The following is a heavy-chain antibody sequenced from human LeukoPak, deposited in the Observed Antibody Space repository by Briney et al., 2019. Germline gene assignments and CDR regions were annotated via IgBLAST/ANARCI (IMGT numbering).Heavy chain of an antibody. Sequence: PSETLSLTCTVSGGSITSYHWSWIRQPAGKGLEWIGRMFYSGSTYYNPSLKSRVTISVDTSKNQFSLKLSSVTAADTAVYYCARVDRRDGYNYGHDYWGQGTLVTVSS. V-gene: IGHV4-4*07. J-gene: IGHJ4*02. CDR2: MFYSGST. CDR3: ARVDRRDGYNYGHDY. D-gene: IGHD5-24*01. CDR1: GGSITSYH.